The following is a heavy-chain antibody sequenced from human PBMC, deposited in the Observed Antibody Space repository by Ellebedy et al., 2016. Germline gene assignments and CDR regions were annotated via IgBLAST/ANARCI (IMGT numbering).Heavy chain of an antibody. CDR2: INSDGSST. D-gene: IGHD5-24*01. V-gene: IGHV3-74*01. Sequence: GESLKISXAASGFTFSSYWMHWVRQAPGKGLVWVSRINSDGSSTSYADSVKGRFTISRDNAKNTLYLQMNSLRAEDTAVYYCARGDGYQDYWGQGTLVTVSS. CDR1: GFTFSSYW. CDR3: ARGDGYQDY. J-gene: IGHJ4*02.